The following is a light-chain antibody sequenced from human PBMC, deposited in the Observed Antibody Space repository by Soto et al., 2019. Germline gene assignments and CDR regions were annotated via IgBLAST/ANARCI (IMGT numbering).Light chain of an antibody. J-gene: IGKJ1*01. V-gene: IGKV3D-15*01. Sequence: EIVMTQSPATLSVYPGETTRLPCRASQSINSDVAWYQQKVGQTPRLLIHGASTRATGIAARFSGSGSGTEFTLTISSLQSEDFAVYYCQQYNNWPRTFGQGTKVDI. CDR1: QSINSD. CDR2: GAS. CDR3: QQYNNWPRT.